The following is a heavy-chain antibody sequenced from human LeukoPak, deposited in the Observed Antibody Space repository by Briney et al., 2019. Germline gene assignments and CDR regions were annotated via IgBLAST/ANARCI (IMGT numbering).Heavy chain of an antibody. Sequence: GGSLRLSCAASGFTLSSYWMHWVRQAPGKGLVWVSRINSDGSSTSYADSVKGRFTISRDNPKNTLYLQMNSLRAEDTAVYYCARDGSSWSNWLDPRGQGTLVTVSS. V-gene: IGHV3-74*01. D-gene: IGHD6-13*01. CDR1: GFTLSSYW. J-gene: IGHJ5*02. CDR2: INSDGSST. CDR3: ARDGSSWSNWLDP.